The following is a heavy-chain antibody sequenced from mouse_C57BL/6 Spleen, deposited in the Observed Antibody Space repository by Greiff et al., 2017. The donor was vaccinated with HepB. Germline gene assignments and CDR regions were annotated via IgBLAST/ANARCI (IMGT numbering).Heavy chain of an antibody. V-gene: IGHV1-26*01. CDR2: INPNNGGT. CDR1: GYTFTDYY. J-gene: IGHJ2*01. CDR3: ARYDWEDYFDY. Sequence: EVQLQQSGPELVKPGASVKISCKAAGYTFTDYYMNWVKQSHGKSLEWIGDINPNNGGTSYNQKFKGKATLTVDKSSSTAYMEIRSLTSEDSAVYYCARYDWEDYFDYWGQGTTLTVSS. D-gene: IGHD2-4*01.